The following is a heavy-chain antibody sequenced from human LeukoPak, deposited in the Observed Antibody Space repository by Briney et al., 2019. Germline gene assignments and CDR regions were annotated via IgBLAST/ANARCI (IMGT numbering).Heavy chain of an antibody. J-gene: IGHJ3*02. V-gene: IGHV3-64*01. CDR1: GFTFSSYA. Sequence: GGSLRLSCAASGFTFSSYAMHWVRQAPGKGLQYVSAISGNGGSTYYANSVKGRFTISRDNSKNTLYLQMNSLRAEDTAVYYCARGYYDSSPHAFDIWGQGTMVTVSS. CDR3: ARGYYDSSPHAFDI. CDR2: ISGNGGST. D-gene: IGHD3-22*01.